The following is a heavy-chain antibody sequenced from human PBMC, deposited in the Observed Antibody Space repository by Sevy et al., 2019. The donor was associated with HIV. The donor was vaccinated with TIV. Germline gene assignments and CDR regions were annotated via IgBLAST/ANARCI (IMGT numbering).Heavy chain of an antibody. V-gene: IGHV4-38-2*01. CDR2: IYHRGST. J-gene: IGHJ3*02. D-gene: IGHD3-22*01. CDR1: GYSIRSDDY. Sequence: SETLSLTCAVSGYSIRSDDYWVWIRQPPGKGLEWIGNIYHRGSTYYNPSLKSRVSMSVDTSMNQFSLKLSSVTAADTAGDYCAGTLRGNFDSRASAFDIWGRGTMVTVSS. CDR3: AGTLRGNFDSRASAFDI.